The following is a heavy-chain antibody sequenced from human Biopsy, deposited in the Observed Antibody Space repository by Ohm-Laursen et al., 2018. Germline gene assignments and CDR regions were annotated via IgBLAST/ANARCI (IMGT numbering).Heavy chain of an antibody. CDR1: GITFNSYW. CDR3: ARGNGPSA. CDR2: IREHGNEE. V-gene: IGHV3-7*04. J-gene: IGHJ5*02. Sequence: GSLRLSCAAFGITFNSYWMSWVRQAPGKGLEWVAIIREHGNEEFYVDSVKGRFTISGDNARNSVYLQMNSLRAEDTAIYYCARGNGPSAWGQGTLVTVSS. D-gene: IGHD4-11*01.